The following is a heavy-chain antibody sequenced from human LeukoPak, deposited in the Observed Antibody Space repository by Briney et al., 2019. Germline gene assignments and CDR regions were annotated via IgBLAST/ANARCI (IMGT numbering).Heavy chain of an antibody. J-gene: IGHJ3*01. Sequence: SETLSLTCAVYGGSFSGYSWSWIRQPPGEGLEWIGEINESETTNYKSSLKSRVTISVDTSKRQLSLKLTSVTAADTAVYYCVRHSPLVAATVPFDFWGQGTVITVSS. D-gene: IGHD2-15*01. V-gene: IGHV4-34*01. CDR3: VRHSPLVAATVPFDF. CDR2: INESETT. CDR1: GGSFSGYS.